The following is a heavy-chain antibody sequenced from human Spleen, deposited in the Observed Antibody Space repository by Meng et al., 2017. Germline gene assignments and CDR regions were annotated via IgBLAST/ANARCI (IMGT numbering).Heavy chain of an antibody. J-gene: IGHJ4*02. CDR2: IIHMFVTG. D-gene: IGHD3-22*01. CDR1: GGTFSNYA. V-gene: IGHV1-69*13. CDR3: ARGTGYDSSGYYFDY. Sequence: SVKVSCKASGGTFSNYAISWVRQAPGQGLEWMGGIIHMFVTGNYAQKFQGRVTITADESTSTAYMDLSSLRSEDTAVYYCARGTGYDSSGYYFDYWGQGTLVTVSS.